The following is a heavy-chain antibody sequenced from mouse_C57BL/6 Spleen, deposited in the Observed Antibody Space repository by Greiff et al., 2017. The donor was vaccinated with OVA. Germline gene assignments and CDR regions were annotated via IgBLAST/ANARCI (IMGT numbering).Heavy chain of an antibody. CDR1: GYAFSSSW. Sequence: QVQLKQSGPELVKPGASVKISCKASGYAFSSSWMNWVKQRPGKGLEWIGRIYPGDGDTNYNGKFKGKATLTADKSSSTAYMQLSSLTSEDSAVYFCARGSYYGSSYWAMDYWGQGTSVTVSS. D-gene: IGHD1-1*01. J-gene: IGHJ4*01. V-gene: IGHV1-82*01. CDR2: IYPGDGDT. CDR3: ARGSYYGSSYWAMDY.